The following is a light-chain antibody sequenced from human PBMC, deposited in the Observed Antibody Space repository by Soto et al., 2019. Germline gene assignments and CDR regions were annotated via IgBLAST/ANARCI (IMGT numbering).Light chain of an antibody. CDR1: QSINTY. Sequence: DIQMTQSPSSLSASVGDRVTITCRASQSINTYLNWYQQKPGKAPKLLIYAAPSLQSGVPSRFSGSGSGTDFTLTIGSLQPEDFATYYCQESYSHSRTFGPGTKVDI. J-gene: IGKJ3*01. CDR2: AAP. CDR3: QESYSHSRT. V-gene: IGKV1-39*01.